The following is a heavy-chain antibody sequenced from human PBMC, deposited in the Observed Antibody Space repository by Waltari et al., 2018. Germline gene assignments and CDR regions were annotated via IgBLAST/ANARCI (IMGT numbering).Heavy chain of an antibody. V-gene: IGHV4-4*07. CDR2: IYSSGST. Sequence: QVQLQESGPGLVKPSETLSLTCTVSGGSMRSYYWSWVRQSAGRGLEWIGRIYSSGSTDCNPTLKSRVSRSVDTSKNQFSLKLTSVIAADTAVYYCARDLYRVGAYWYFDLWGRGTQVTVSS. CDR3: ARDLYRVGAYWYFDL. D-gene: IGHD1-26*01. CDR1: GGSMRSYY. J-gene: IGHJ2*01.